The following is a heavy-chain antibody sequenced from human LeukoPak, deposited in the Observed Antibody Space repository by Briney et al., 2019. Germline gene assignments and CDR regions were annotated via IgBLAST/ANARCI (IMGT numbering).Heavy chain of an antibody. J-gene: IGHJ4*02. Sequence: GGSLRLSCAVSGVTVSSNHMSWVRQAPGKGLEWVSAIYSGGGTYYADSVKGRFTLSRDISKNTLYLHMNSLRAEDTAVYYCVRDASWGQGTLVTVSS. CDR2: IYSGGGT. CDR3: VRDAS. V-gene: IGHV3-66*01. CDR1: GVTVSSNH.